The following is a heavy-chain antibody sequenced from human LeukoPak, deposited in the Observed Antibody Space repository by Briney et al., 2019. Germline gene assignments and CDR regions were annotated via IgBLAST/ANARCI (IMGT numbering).Heavy chain of an antibody. CDR1: GFTFDDYA. J-gene: IGHJ6*02. CDR2: ISWNSGSI. Sequence: GRSLRLSCAASGFTFDDYAMHWVRQAPGKGLEWVSGISWNSGSIGYADSVKGRFTISRDNAKNSLYLQMNSLRAEDTALYYCAKGEVGSLDYYYYGMDVWGQGTTVTVSS. V-gene: IGHV3-9*01. CDR3: AKGEVGSLDYYYYGMDV. D-gene: IGHD1-26*01.